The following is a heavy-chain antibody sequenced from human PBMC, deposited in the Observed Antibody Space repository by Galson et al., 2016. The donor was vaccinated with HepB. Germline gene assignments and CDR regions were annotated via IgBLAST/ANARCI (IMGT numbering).Heavy chain of an antibody. D-gene: IGHD3-10*01. CDR1: GFTFSNAW. J-gene: IGHJ4*02. V-gene: IGHV3-15*01. CDR3: TTDETIHRGVPYFDY. Sequence: SLRLSCAASGFTFSNAWMNWLRQAPGKGLEWVGRIKSKTDGGTTDYAAPVKGRFTISRDDSKNTLYLQMNSLKTEDTAVYYCTTDETIHRGVPYFDYWGQGTMVTVSS. CDR2: IKSKTDGGTT.